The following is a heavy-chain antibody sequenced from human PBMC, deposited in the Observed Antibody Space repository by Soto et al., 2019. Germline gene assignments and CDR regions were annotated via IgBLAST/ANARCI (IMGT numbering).Heavy chain of an antibody. J-gene: IGHJ4*02. CDR1: GGSFSGYI. Sequence: SETLSLTCGVQGGSFSGYIWTWIRQPPGKGLQWIGQIYHSGSIYYNPSLKSRVTISVDRSKNQFSLKLSSVTAADTAVYYCARVPDYWGQGTLVTVSS. CDR2: IYHSGSI. V-gene: IGHV4-34*01. CDR3: ARVPDY.